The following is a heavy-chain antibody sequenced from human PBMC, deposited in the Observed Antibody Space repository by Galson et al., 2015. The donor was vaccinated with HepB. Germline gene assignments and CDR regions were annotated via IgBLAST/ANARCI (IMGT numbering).Heavy chain of an antibody. CDR2: ISAYNGNT. J-gene: IGHJ4*02. CDR3: ARGDDFLTGYYRGFDY. CDR1: GYTLTTYA. D-gene: IGHD3/OR15-3a*01. V-gene: IGHV1-18*01. Sequence: SGYTLTTYAISWVRQAPGQGLEWMGWISAYNGNTNYAQKLQGRVTMTTDTSTTTAYMELKSLRSDDTAVYYCARGDDFLTGYYRGFDYWGQGTLLTVSS.